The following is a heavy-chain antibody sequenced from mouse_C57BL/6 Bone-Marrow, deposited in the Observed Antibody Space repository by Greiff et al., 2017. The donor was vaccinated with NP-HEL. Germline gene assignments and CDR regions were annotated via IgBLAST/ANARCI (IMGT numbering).Heavy chain of an antibody. CDR3: AREAQAIDY. J-gene: IGHJ2*01. CDR1: GYTFTDYY. D-gene: IGHD3-2*02. Sequence: EVQLQQSGPVLVKPGASVKMSCKASGYTFTDYYMNWVKQSHGKSLEWIGVINPYNGGTSYNQKFKGKATLTVDKSSSTAYMELNSLTSEDSAVYYCAREAQAIDYWGQVTTLTVSS. V-gene: IGHV1-19*01. CDR2: INPYNGGT.